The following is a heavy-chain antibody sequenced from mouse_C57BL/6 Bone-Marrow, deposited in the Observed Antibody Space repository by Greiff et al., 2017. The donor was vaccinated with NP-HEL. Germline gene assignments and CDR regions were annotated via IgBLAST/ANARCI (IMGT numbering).Heavy chain of an antibody. V-gene: IGHV1-4*01. CDR1: GYTFTSYT. D-gene: IGHD2-1*01. Sequence: VHLVESGAELARPGASVKMSCKASGYTFTSYTMHWVKQRPGQGLEWIGYINPSSGYTKYNQKFKDKATLTADKSSSTAYMQLSSLTSEDSAVYYCARKGIIYYGNYLYYWGQGTTLTVSS. CDR3: ARKGIIYYGNYLYY. J-gene: IGHJ2*01. CDR2: INPSSGYT.